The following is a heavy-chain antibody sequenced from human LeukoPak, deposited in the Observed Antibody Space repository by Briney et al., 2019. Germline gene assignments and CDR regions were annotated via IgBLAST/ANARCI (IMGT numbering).Heavy chain of an antibody. V-gene: IGHV1-2*02. Sequence: ASVKVSCKASGYTFTSYYMHWVRQAPGQGLEWVGWINPKSDGTKYAQNFQGRVTMTWDTSISTAYMEVSRLTSDDTAMFYCARDPPGTTAFDLWGQGTMVTVSS. J-gene: IGHJ3*01. CDR2: INPKSDGT. D-gene: IGHD1-1*01. CDR1: GYTFTSYY. CDR3: ARDPPGTTAFDL.